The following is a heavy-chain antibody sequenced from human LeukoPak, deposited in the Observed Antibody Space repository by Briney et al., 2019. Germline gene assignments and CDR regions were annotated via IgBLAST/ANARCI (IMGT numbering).Heavy chain of an antibody. D-gene: IGHD6-13*01. Sequence: ASVKVSCKASGYTLTDYCMQWVRQAPGQGLEWMGWINPNSGGTDYAQKFQGRVTMTTDTSISTAYMEVSRLRSDDTAVYYCARVRIGQQLDKYYYYAMDVWGQGTTVTVSS. V-gene: IGHV1-2*02. CDR1: GYTLTDYC. CDR3: ARVRIGQQLDKYYYYAMDV. J-gene: IGHJ6*02. CDR2: INPNSGGT.